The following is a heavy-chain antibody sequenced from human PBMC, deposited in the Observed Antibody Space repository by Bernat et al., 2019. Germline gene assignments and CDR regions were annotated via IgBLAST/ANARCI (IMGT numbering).Heavy chain of an antibody. V-gene: IGHV1-2*04. CDR3: ARDYISSVTTSDYYYGMDV. Sequence: QVQLVQAGAEVKKPGASVKVSCKASGYTFTGYYMHGVRQAPGQGLEWMGWINPNSGGTNYAQKFQGWVTMTSDTSISTAYMELSRLRSDDTAVYYCARDYISSVTTSDYYYGMDVWGQGTTVTVSS. CDR1: GYTFTGYY. D-gene: IGHD4-17*01. J-gene: IGHJ6*02. CDR2: INPNSGGT.